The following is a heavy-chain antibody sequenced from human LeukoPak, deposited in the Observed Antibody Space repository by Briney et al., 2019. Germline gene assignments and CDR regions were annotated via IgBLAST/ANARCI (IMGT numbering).Heavy chain of an antibody. D-gene: IGHD1-14*01. CDR2: IYHSGST. CDR1: GYSISSGYY. CDR3: ARRDTELDY. Sequence: SETLSPTCAVSGYSISSGYYWGWIRQPPGKGLEWIGSIYHSGSTYYNPSLKSRVTISVDTSKNQFSLKLSSVTAADTAVYYCARRDTELDYWGQGTLVTVSS. J-gene: IGHJ4*02. V-gene: IGHV4-38-2*01.